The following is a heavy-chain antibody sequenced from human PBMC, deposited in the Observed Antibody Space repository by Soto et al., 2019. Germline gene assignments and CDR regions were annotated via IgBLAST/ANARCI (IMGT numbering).Heavy chain of an antibody. J-gene: IGHJ4*02. V-gene: IGHV4-30-2*01. CDR1: GGSISSGGYS. Sequence: QLQLQESGSGLVKPSQTLSLTCAVSGGSISSGGYSWSWIRQPPGKGLEWIGYIHHSGSTYYNPSLKNRVPRTVDRSENQSSLKPSSVTAADTAVYYCASAGGLGAVAADYWGQGTLVTVSS. CDR2: IHHSGST. D-gene: IGHD6-19*01. CDR3: ASAGGLGAVAADY.